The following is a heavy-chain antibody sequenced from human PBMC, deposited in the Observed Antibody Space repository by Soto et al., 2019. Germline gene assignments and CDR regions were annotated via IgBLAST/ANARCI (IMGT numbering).Heavy chain of an antibody. D-gene: IGHD5-12*01. CDR1: GGSFSGYY. Sequence: SETLSLTCVVYGGSFSGYYWSWIRQPPGKGLEWIGEIKDGGLTNYSPSLKSRATISKDTPNNQFSLKLHSVTAADTAVYYCARGQEGVVATHWDQGALVTVSS. J-gene: IGHJ4*02. CDR3: ARGQEGVVATH. V-gene: IGHV4-34*01. CDR2: IKDGGLT.